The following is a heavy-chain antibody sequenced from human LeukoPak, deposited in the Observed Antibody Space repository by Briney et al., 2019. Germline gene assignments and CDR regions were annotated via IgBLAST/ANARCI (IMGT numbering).Heavy chain of an antibody. CDR3: AKDNTPTMVRGVIVNWFDP. V-gene: IGHV3-23*01. D-gene: IGHD3-10*01. Sequence: PGGSLRLSCAVSGIALSNYGMSWVRQAPGKGLEWVAGISGSGGRTNYVDSVKGRFTISRDNPKNTLYLQMNSLRAEDTAVYYCAKDNTPTMVRGVIVNWFDPWGQGTLVTVSS. CDR2: ISGSGGRT. CDR1: GIALSNYG. J-gene: IGHJ5*02.